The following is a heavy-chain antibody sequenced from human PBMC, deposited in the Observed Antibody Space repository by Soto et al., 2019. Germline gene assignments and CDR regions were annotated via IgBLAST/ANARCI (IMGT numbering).Heavy chain of an antibody. J-gene: IGHJ4*02. CDR2: INHSGST. D-gene: IGHD3-9*01. CDR3: AREVRYYDIYILD. CDR1: GGSFSGYY. Sequence: SETLSLTCAVYGGSFSGYYWSWIRQPPGKGLEWIGEINHSGSTNYNPSLKSRVTISVDTSKNQFSLKLSSVTAADTAVYYCAREVRYYDIYILDWGQGTLVTVSS. V-gene: IGHV4-34*01.